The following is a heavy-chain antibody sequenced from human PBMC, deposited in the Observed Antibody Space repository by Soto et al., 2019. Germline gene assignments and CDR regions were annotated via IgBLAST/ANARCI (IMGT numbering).Heavy chain of an antibody. D-gene: IGHD3-9*01. CDR1: GFTFSSYS. V-gene: IGHV3-21*01. CDR3: FTPQYYDTSTDAFDI. Sequence: GGSLRLSCAASGFTFSSYSMNWVRQAPGKGLEWVSSISSSSSYIYYADSVKGRFTISRDNAKNSLYLQMNSLRAEDTAVYYCFTPQYYDTSTDAFDIWGQGTMVTVSS. J-gene: IGHJ3*02. CDR2: ISSSSSYI.